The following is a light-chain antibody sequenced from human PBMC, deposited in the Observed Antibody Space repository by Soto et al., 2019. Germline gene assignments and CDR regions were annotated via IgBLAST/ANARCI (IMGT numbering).Light chain of an antibody. CDR2: DAS. V-gene: IGKV3-11*01. CDR1: QSVSSY. J-gene: IGKJ1*01. Sequence: EIVLTQSPATLSLSPGERATLSCRASQSVSSYLAWYQQKPGQAPRLLIHDASNRAAGTPARFSGSGSGTDFTLSISNVEPEDFAVYYCQQRTDWPRTFGQGTKVDIK. CDR3: QQRTDWPRT.